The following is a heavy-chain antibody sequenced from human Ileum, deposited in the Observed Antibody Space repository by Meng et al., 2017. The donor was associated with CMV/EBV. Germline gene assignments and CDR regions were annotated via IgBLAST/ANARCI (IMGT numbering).Heavy chain of an antibody. CDR1: GYSFTSYW. Sequence: GESLKISCKGSGYSFTSYWIGWVRQMPGKGLEWMGIIYPGDSDTRYSPSFQGQVTISANKSIRTAYLQWSSLKASDTAMYYCARHGKGEWSCTDYWGQGTLVTVSS. V-gene: IGHV5-51*01. CDR2: IYPGDSDT. J-gene: IGHJ4*02. CDR3: ARHGKGEWSCTDY. D-gene: IGHD2-8*01.